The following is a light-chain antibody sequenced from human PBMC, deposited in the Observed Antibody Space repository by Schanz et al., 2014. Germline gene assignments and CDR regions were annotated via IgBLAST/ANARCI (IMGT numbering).Light chain of an antibody. CDR1: SSDVGGYNY. Sequence: QSALTQPPSASGSPGQSVTISCTGTSSDVGGYNYVSWYQQHPGKAPKLMIYEATNRPSGVSSRFSGSKSVTTASLTISGLQAEDEADYYCSSYATSDTVTLFGGGTKVTVL. J-gene: IGLJ3*02. V-gene: IGLV2-14*01. CDR2: EAT. CDR3: SSYATSDTVTL.